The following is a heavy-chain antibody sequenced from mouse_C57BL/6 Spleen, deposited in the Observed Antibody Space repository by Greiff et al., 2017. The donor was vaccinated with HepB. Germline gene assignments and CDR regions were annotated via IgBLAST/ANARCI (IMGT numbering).Heavy chain of an antibody. CDR3: ARDSITTVVAWYFDV. D-gene: IGHD1-1*01. J-gene: IGHJ1*03. CDR2: INPGSGGT. V-gene: IGHV1-54*01. Sequence: VQLQQSGAELVRPGTSVKVSCKASGYAFTNYLIEWVKQRPGQGLEWIGVINPGSGGTNYNEKFKGKATQTADKSSSTAYMQLSSLTSEDSAVYFCARDSITTVVAWYFDVWGTGTTVTVSS. CDR1: GYAFTNYL.